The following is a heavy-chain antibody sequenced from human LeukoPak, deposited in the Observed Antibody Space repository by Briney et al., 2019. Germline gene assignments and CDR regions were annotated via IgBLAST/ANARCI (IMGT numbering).Heavy chain of an antibody. CDR2: MNPNSGNT. D-gene: IGHD2-15*01. V-gene: IGHV1-8*01. CDR3: ARRALGYCSGGSCITS. CDR1: GYTFTSYD. J-gene: IGHJ3*01. Sequence: ASVKVSCKASGYTFTSYDINWVRQATGQGLEWMGWMNPNSGNTGYAQKFQGRVTMTRHTSISTAYMELSSLRSEDTAVYYCARRALGYCSGGSCITSWGQGTMVTVSS.